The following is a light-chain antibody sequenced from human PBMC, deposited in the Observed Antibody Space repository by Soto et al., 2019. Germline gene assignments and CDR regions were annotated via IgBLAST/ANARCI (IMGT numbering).Light chain of an antibody. Sequence: EIGLTQSPGTLSLSPGERATLSCRASQSVSSSYVAWYQQRPGQAPRLLIYGASSRASGIPDRFSGSGSGTDFTLTISGLEPEEFAVYYCQQDGGSPRTFGGGTKVEIK. V-gene: IGKV3-20*01. CDR2: GAS. CDR3: QQDGGSPRT. J-gene: IGKJ4*01. CDR1: QSVSSSY.